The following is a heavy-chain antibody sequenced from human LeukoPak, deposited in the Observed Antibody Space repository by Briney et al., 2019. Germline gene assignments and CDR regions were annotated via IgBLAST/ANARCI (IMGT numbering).Heavy chain of an antibody. J-gene: IGHJ5*02. V-gene: IGHV3-48*01. D-gene: IGHD2-2*01. Sequence: GGSLRLSCAASGFTFSSYAMSWVRQAPGKGLEWVSYISSSSSTIYYADSVKGRFTISRDNAKNSLYLQMNSLRAEDTAVYYCARGGDIVVVPAAMWKINWFDPWGQGTLVTVSS. CDR3: ARGGDIVVVPAAMWKINWFDP. CDR2: ISSSSSTI. CDR1: GFTFSSYA.